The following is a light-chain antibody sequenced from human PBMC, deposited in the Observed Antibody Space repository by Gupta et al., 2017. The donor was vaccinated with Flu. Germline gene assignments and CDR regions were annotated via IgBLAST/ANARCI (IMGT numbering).Light chain of an antibody. Sequence: QSALTQPRSVSGSPGQSVTISCTGTSSDVGAYNYVSWYQQHPDKAPKLMIYDVSKRPSGVPDRFSGSKSGSTASLNISGLQAEDEADYYCCSYAGSYTRVFGGGTKLTVL. CDR2: DVS. CDR1: SSDVGAYNY. J-gene: IGLJ3*02. V-gene: IGLV2-11*01. CDR3: CSYAGSYTRV.